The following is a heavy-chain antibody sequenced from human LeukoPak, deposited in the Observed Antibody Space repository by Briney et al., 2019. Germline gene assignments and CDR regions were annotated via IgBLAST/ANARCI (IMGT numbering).Heavy chain of an antibody. CDR1: GYIFTDYY. CDR3: AREWSSGSPND. J-gene: IGHJ4*02. D-gene: IGHD6-19*01. V-gene: IGHV1-2*02. CDR2: INPKSDGT. Sequence: ASVKVSCKASGYIFTDYYMHWVRQAPGQGLEWMGWINPKSDGTKYAQNFQGRVTMTWDTSISTAYMELSSLRSEDTAVYYCAREWSSGSPNDWGQGTLVTVSS.